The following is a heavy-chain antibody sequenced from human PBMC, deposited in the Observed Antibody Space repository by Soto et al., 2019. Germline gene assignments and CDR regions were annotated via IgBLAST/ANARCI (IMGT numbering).Heavy chain of an antibody. CDR1: GYTFTSYG. D-gene: IGHD5-18*01. V-gene: IGHV1-18*04. Sequence: GASVKVSCKASGYTFTSYGISWVRQAPGQGLEWMGWISAYNDNTNYAQKLQGRVTMTTDTSTSTAYMELRSLRSDDTAVYYCARGSGYSYGYVRYYYYGMDVWGQGTTVTVSS. CDR2: ISAYNDNT. J-gene: IGHJ6*02. CDR3: ARGSGYSYGYVRYYYYGMDV.